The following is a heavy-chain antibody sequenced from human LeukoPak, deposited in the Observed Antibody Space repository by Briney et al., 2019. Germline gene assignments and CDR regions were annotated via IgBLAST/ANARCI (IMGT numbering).Heavy chain of an antibody. Sequence: GGSLRLSCAASGFTFSGHWMHWVRQAPGKGLVWVSRINPDGSSTMYADSVKGRFTISRDNAKNTLYLQMNSLRAEDTAVYYCVRIHCSGGSCLDYWGQGTLVTVSS. J-gene: IGHJ4*02. D-gene: IGHD2-15*01. CDR3: VRIHCSGGSCLDY. CDR1: GFTFSGHW. CDR2: INPDGSST. V-gene: IGHV3-74*03.